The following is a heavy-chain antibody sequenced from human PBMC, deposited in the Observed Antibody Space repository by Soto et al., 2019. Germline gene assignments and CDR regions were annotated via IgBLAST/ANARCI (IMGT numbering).Heavy chain of an antibody. CDR2: INTSSGST. Sequence: ASVKVSCKVSGYTFTTGVAWVRQAPGQGLEWMGIINTSSGSTSYAQKFQGRVTMTTDTSTSTVYMELSSLRSEDTAVYYCARVKGPWFDPWGQGTLVTVSS. V-gene: IGHV1-46*03. CDR1: GYTFTTG. J-gene: IGHJ5*02. CDR3: ARVKGPWFDP.